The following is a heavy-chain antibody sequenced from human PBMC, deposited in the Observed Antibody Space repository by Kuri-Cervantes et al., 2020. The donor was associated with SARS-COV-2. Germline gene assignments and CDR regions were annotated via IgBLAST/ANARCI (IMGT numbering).Heavy chain of an antibody. CDR2: ISSSSSYI. CDR3: ARLNLVYDYGDLIDY. J-gene: IGHJ4*02. D-gene: IGHD4-17*01. V-gene: IGHV3-21*01. CDR1: GFTFSSYS. Sequence: LSLTCAASGFTFSSYSMNWVRQAPGKGLEWVSSISSSSSYICYADSVKGRFTISRDNAKNSLYLQMNSLRAEDTAVYYCARLNLVYDYGDLIDYWGQGTLVTVSS.